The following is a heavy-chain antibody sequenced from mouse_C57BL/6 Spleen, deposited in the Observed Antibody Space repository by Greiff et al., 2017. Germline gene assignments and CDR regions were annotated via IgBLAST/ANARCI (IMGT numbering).Heavy chain of an antibody. Sequence: EVKLVESGGGLVKPGGSLKLSCAASGFTFSSSAMSWVRQTPEKRLEWVATISDGGSYTYSPDNVKGRFTISRDNAKNNLYLQMSHLKSEDTAMYDCARGVYYYDSGNYFDYWGKGTTLTVSS. J-gene: IGHJ2*01. CDR2: ISDGGSYT. V-gene: IGHV5-4*03. CDR1: GFTFSSSA. CDR3: ARGVYYYDSGNYFDY. D-gene: IGHD1-1*01.